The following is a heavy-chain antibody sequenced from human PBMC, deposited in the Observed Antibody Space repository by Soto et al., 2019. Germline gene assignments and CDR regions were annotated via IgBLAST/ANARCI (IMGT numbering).Heavy chain of an antibody. D-gene: IGHD6-6*01. V-gene: IGHV1-18*01. CDR2: ISTYDGNT. Sequence: QVQLVQSGAEVKKPGASVKVSCKASGYTFFTYGITWVRQAPGQGLEWMGWISTYDGNTDYAQKLQGRVTMTTDTSTRTAEMELRSLRSDDTAVYYCARKSSSSSWFDPWGLGTLVTVSS. J-gene: IGHJ5*02. CDR3: ARKSSSSSWFDP. CDR1: GYTFFTYG.